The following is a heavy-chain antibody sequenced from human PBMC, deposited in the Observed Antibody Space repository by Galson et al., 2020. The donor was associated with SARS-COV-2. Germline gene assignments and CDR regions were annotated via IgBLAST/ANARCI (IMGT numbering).Heavy chain of an antibody. V-gene: IGHV4-59*13. CDR3: AKARDSGLYGGYWCDP. Sequence: SGTLSLTCTVSGGSIGRSYWSWIRQTPGKGLEWIGYMSYGRNTNYNPSLQSRASISIDTSENQFSLNLNSVTAADAAVYYCAKARDSGLYGGYWCDPWGQGILVSVSS. D-gene: IGHD6-19*01. J-gene: IGHJ5*02. CDR2: MSYGRNT. CDR1: GGSIGRSY.